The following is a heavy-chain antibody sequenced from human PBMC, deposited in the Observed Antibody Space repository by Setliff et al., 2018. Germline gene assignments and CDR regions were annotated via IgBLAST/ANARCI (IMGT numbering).Heavy chain of an antibody. J-gene: IGHJ4*02. CDR3: ARQPEGGYYDSSGYYGMAPYYCDY. Sequence: SETLSLTCAVSGYSISSGYYWGWIRQPPGKGLEWIESIYHSGSTYYNPSLKSRVTISVDTSKNQFSLKLSSVTAADTAVYYCARQPEGGYYDSSGYYGMAPYYCDYWGQGTLVTGS. V-gene: IGHV4-38-2*01. CDR2: IYHSGST. D-gene: IGHD3-22*01. CDR1: GYSISSGYY.